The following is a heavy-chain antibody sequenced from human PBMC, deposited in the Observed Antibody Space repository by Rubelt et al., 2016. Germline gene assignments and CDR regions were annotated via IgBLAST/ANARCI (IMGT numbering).Heavy chain of an antibody. CDR3: VRDQVGSTPDY. V-gene: IGHV1-18*01. CDR2: ISAYNDNT. J-gene: IGHJ4*02. CDR1: GYTFTTYG. D-gene: IGHD5/OR15-5a*01. Sequence: VQLVQSGAEVKEPGASVRVSCKASGYTFTTYGIGWVRQAPGQGLEWMGWISAYNDNTNYAQKFQGRVTMTTDTSTNTVYMGLSSLTSDDTAVYYCVRDQVGSTPDYWGQGTLVIVSS.